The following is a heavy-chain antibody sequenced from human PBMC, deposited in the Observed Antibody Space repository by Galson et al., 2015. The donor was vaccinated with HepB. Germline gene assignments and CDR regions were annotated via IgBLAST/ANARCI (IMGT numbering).Heavy chain of an antibody. V-gene: IGHV3-23*01. CDR2: ISGGGHST. D-gene: IGHD4-17*01. CDR3: AKSSTG. CDR1: GFTFNSYV. Sequence: SLRLSCAASGFTFNSYVMIWVRQAPGKGPEWVSAISGGGHSTYYADSVKGRFTISRDNSKNTLFLQMNSLRADDTAVYYCAKSSTGWGQGTLVTVSS. J-gene: IGHJ4*02.